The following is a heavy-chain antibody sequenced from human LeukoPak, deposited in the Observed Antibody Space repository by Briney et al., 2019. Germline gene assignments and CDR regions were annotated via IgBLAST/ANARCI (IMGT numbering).Heavy chain of an antibody. CDR1: GDSISNYY. V-gene: IGHV4-59*01. CDR3: ASSGATSLGIFDY. Sequence: SETLSLTCTVSGDSISNYYWTWIRQPPGKGLEWIGYIYYTGSTNYNPSLKSRVTISVDTSKNQFSLKLSSVTAADTAVYYCASSGATSLGIFDYWGQGTLVTVSS. J-gene: IGHJ4*02. D-gene: IGHD1-26*01. CDR2: IYYTGST.